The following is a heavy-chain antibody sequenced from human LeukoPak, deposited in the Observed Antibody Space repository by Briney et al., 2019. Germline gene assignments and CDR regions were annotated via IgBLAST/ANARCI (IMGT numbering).Heavy chain of an antibody. V-gene: IGHV1-69*05. CDR1: GGTFISYA. J-gene: IGHJ4*02. D-gene: IGHD6-13*01. Sequence: ASVKVSCKASGGTFISYAISWVRQAPGQGREWMGRIIPIFATANYTQQFQGRVTITTNESTSTAYMELISLISEDTAVYYCARGQDWAAAGTGYYFDYWGQGTLVTVSS. CDR3: ARGQDWAAAGTGYYFDY. CDR2: IIPIFATA.